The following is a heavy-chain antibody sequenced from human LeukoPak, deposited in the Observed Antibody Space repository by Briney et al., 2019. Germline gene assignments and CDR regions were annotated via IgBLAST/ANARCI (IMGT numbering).Heavy chain of an antibody. Sequence: SETLSLTCTVSGGSISSGSYYWSWIRQHPGKGLEWIGYIYYSGSAHYNPSLKSRITISVDTSKNQFSLNLTSVTAADTAVYYCARVLVVPVAMPDFWGQGTLVTVSS. CDR2: IYYSGSA. CDR3: ARVLVVPVAMPDF. V-gene: IGHV4-31*03. CDR1: GGSISSGSYY. J-gene: IGHJ4*02. D-gene: IGHD2-2*01.